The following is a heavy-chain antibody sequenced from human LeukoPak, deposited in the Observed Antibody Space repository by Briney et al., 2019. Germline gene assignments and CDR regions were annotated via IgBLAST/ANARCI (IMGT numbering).Heavy chain of an antibody. V-gene: IGHV3-21*01. J-gene: IGHJ4*02. CDR2: LSGDKKYI. CDR1: GFTFSTYS. Sequence: GGSLRLSCAASGFTFSTYSLNWVRQAPGKGLEWLSSLSGDKKYIYYADSVKGRFTISRDNAKNSLYLQMNSLRGEDTAVYYCVGDPDYGGYSRFDYWGQGTLVTVSS. CDR3: VGDPDYGGYSRFDY. D-gene: IGHD4-23*01.